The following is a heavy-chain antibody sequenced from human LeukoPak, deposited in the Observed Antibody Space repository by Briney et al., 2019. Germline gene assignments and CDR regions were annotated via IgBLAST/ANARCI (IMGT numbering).Heavy chain of an antibody. CDR3: ARDPFYRRSGWYGGYFDY. V-gene: IGHV3-30*04. D-gene: IGHD6-19*01. J-gene: IGHJ4*02. CDR1: GFTFSSYA. CDR2: ISYDGSNK. Sequence: GRSLRLSCAASGFTFSSYAMHWVRRAPGKGLEWVAVISYDGSNKYYADSVKGRFTISRDNSKNTLYLQMNSLRAEDTAVYYCARDPFYRRSGWYGGYFDYWGQGTLVTVSS.